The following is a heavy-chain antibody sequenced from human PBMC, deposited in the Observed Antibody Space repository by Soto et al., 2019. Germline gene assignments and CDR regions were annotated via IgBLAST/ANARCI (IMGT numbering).Heavy chain of an antibody. V-gene: IGHV1-69*12. D-gene: IGHD2-8*01. CDR3: ARDNDRPQLGGNYYYILDV. Sequence: QVQLEQSGAEVKKPGSSVKVSCKASRGTFRTAAVSRVRQAPGQGLEWMGGIMPVFRTPDYAQKFQGRVTITADESTNTAYMELSGLRSDDTAVYYGARDNDRPQLGGNYYYILDVWGQGTTITVSS. CDR1: RGTFRTAA. J-gene: IGHJ6*02. CDR2: IMPVFRTP.